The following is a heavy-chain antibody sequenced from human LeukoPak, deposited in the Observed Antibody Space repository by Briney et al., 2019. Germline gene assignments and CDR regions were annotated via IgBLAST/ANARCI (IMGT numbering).Heavy chain of an antibody. D-gene: IGHD1-14*01. CDR2: IYTGGGT. CDR1: GGSMSSHY. V-gene: IGHV4-4*07. CDR3: ARWYNFFDY. J-gene: IGHJ4*02. Sequence: SETLSLTCIVSGGSMSSHYWSWIRQPAGKGLEWIGRIYTGGGTDYNPSLRSRVTMSVDTSKNELSLNLSSASAADTAVYYCARWYNFFDYWGQGTLVTVSS.